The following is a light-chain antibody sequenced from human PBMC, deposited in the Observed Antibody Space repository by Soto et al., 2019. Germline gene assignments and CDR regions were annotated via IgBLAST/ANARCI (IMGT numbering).Light chain of an antibody. Sequence: ILLTQSPSSLSSSVGDRVTITFRASQGIDTSLAWYQQKPGKAPKLLIYAPSNFQSGVPSRFSGSGSGTDFTLTINSLQPEDFATYYCQQAYSFPITFGQGTRLEIK. CDR3: QQAYSFPIT. V-gene: IGKV1-9*01. CDR1: QGIDTS. J-gene: IGKJ5*01. CDR2: APS.